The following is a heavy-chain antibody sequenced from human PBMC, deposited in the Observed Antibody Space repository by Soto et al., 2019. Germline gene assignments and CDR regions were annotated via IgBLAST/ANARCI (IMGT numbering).Heavy chain of an antibody. CDR1: GFTFSSYA. J-gene: IGHJ4*02. CDR2: ISYDGSNK. D-gene: IGHD3-22*01. CDR3: ARSREYYYDSSGSPYYFDY. V-gene: IGHV3-30-3*01. Sequence: GGSLRLSCAASGFTFSSYARHWVRQAPGKGLEWVAVISYDGSNKYYADSVKGRFTISRDNSKNTLYLQMNSLRAEDTVVYYCARSREYYYDSSGSPYYFDYWGQGTLVTVSS.